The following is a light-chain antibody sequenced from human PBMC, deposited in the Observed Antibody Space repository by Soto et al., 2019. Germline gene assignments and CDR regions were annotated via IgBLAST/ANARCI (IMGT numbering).Light chain of an antibody. CDR1: ESVHSN. Sequence: EMVMTQSPATLSVSPGERVTLSCRASESVHSNLAWYQQKPGQGPSLLIYYASTRVTGVPGRFSGSGSGTDFTLTISCLHSEDFGVYSSQHHSTWPPPFGPAPKVKIK. CDR2: YAS. CDR3: QHHSTWPPP. J-gene: IGKJ3*01. V-gene: IGKV3-15*01.